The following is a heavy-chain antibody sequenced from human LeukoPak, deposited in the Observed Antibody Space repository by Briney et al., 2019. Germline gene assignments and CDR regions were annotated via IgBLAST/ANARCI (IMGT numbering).Heavy chain of an antibody. D-gene: IGHD3-10*01. CDR1: GYRFTSCW. CDR3: GRGAGTHPMNDY. CDR2: IYSGDSDT. J-gene: IGHJ4*02. Sequence: PGESLKISCKGSGYRFTSCWIGWVRQMPGKGLEWMGIIYSGDSDTRYSPSFQGQVTISADKSISTAYLKWSSLKASDTAMDYCGRGAGTHPMNDYWGQGTLVTVSS. V-gene: IGHV5-51*01.